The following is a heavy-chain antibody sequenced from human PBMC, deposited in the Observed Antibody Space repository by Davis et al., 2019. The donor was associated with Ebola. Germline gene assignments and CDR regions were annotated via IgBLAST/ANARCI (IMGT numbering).Heavy chain of an antibody. CDR1: GFTFSSYC. J-gene: IGHJ6*02. CDR3: ARVYYSSSWYLISEYYYYGMDV. Sequence: PGGSLRLSCAASGFTFSSYCMSWVRQAPGKGLEWVANIKQDGSEKYYVDSVKGRFTISRDNAKNSLYLQMNSLRAEDTAVYYCARVYYSSSWYLISEYYYYGMDVWGQGTTVTVSS. CDR2: IKQDGSEK. V-gene: IGHV3-7*01. D-gene: IGHD6-13*01.